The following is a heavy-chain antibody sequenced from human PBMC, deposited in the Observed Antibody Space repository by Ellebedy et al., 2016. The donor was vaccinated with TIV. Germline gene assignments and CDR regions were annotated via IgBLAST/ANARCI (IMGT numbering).Heavy chain of an antibody. CDR2: TSSGGTT. D-gene: IGHD3-10*01. Sequence: GESLKISCAASGFLVADNYINWVRQAPGRGLEWVSITSSGGTTNYAHSVKGRFIISRDSSKNTLHLEMNSLRPEDSAVYFCARERRFWGNECYLYYYYGMDVWGQGTTVTISS. V-gene: IGHV3-66*01. J-gene: IGHJ6*02. CDR1: GFLVADNY. CDR3: ARERRFWGNECYLYYYYGMDV.